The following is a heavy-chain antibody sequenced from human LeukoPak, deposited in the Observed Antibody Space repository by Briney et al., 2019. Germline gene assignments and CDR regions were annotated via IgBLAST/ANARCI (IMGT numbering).Heavy chain of an antibody. CDR3: ARDRSSWYDWFDP. V-gene: IGHV4-39*07. CDR1: GGSISSSSYY. D-gene: IGHD6-13*01. CDR2: IYYSGST. J-gene: IGHJ5*02. Sequence: PSETLSLTCTVSGGSISSSSYYWGWIRQPPGKGLEWIGSIYYSGSTYYNPSLKSRVTISVDTSKNQFSLKLSSVTAADTAVYYRARDRSSWYDWFDPWGQRTLVTVSS.